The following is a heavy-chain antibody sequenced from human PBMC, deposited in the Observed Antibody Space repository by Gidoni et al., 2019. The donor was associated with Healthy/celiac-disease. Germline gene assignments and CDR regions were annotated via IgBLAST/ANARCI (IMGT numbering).Heavy chain of an antibody. CDR2: INPNSGGT. CDR3: ASSLDY. J-gene: IGHJ4*02. V-gene: IGHV1-2*02. CDR1: GYTFTGYY. Sequence: VQLVQSGAEVNKPGASVKVSCKASGYTFTGYYMHWVRQAPGQGLEWMGWINPNSGGTNYAQKVQGRVTMTRDTSISTAYMELSRLRSDDTAVYYCASSLDYWGQGTLVTVSS.